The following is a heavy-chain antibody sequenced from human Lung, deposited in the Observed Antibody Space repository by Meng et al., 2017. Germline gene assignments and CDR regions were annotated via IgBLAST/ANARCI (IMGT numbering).Heavy chain of an antibody. V-gene: IGHV7-4-1*02. J-gene: IGHJ4*02. CDR3: ARGDLGMSGYYYTVH. Sequence: QVQLVQSGSELKKPGASVKISCKASGYTFTTYAMNWVRQAPGQGLEWMGWINTDTRNPTYAQGFTGRFVFSLDTSVSTAYLQISSIMAEDTAIYYCARGDLGMSGYYYTVHWGQGTLVTVSS. CDR2: INTDTRNP. D-gene: IGHD3-22*01. CDR1: GYTFTTYA.